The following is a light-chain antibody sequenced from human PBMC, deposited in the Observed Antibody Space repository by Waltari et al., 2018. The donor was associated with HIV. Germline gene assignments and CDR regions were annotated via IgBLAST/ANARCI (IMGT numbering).Light chain of an antibody. V-gene: IGLV3-1*01. Sequence: YDLTQPLSVSVSPGETASITCSGDDLTDKYAYWYQQKPGQSPLLVIYQDTQRPSGIPERFSGSSSGNTAALTISGTQPMDEADYFCQVWDRGTAVFGGGTKVTVL. J-gene: IGLJ2*01. CDR2: QDT. CDR1: DLTDKY. CDR3: QVWDRGTAV.